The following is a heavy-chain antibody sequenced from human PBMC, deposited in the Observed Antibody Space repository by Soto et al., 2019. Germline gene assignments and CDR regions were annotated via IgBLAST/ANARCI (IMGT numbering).Heavy chain of an antibody. CDR3: ARQPYDSTGYYYGA. D-gene: IGHD3-22*01. Sequence: PSETLSLTCTVSGGSISSGGYYWSWIRQHPGKGLEWIGCIYSGGNTYYNPSLKSRVTVSVDTSKNHFSLKLTSVTAADTAMYYCARQPYDSTGYYYGAWGQGTLVTVSS. J-gene: IGHJ5*02. CDR1: GGSISSGGYY. V-gene: IGHV4-39*01. CDR2: IYSGGNT.